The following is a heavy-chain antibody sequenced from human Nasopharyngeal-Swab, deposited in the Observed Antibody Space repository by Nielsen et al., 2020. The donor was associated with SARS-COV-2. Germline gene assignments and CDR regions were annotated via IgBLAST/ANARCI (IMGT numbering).Heavy chain of an antibody. D-gene: IGHD2-2*01. CDR3: ARGSVVPAAPAVDYFDY. Sequence: WIRQPPGKGLEWIGEINHSGSTNYNPSLKSRVTISVVTSKNQFSLKLSSVTAADTAVYYCARGSVVPAAPAVDYFDYWGQGTRVTVSS. CDR2: INHSGST. V-gene: IGHV4-34*01. J-gene: IGHJ4*02.